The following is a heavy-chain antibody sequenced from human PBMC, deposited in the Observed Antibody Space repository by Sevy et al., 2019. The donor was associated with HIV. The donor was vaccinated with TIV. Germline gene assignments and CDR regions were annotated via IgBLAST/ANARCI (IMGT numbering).Heavy chain of an antibody. CDR2: IIPIFGTA. D-gene: IGHD6-6*01. CDR1: GGTFSSYA. CDR3: ARGLIATRRGGGYYFDY. Sequence: ASVKLSCKASGGTFSSYAISWVRQAPGQGLEWMGGIIPIFGTANYAQKFQGRVTVTADESTSTAYMELSSLRSEDTAVYYCARGLIATRRGGGYYFDYWGQGTLVTVSS. V-gene: IGHV1-69*13. J-gene: IGHJ4*02.